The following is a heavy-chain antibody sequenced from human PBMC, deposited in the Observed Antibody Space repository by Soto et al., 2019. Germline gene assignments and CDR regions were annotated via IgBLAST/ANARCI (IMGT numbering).Heavy chain of an antibody. D-gene: IGHD3-3*01. CDR2: ITAENGNT. CDR1: GYSFTSYG. CDR3: SIVVLEWLPTSGFDY. J-gene: IGHJ4*01. V-gene: IGHV1-18*04. Sequence: QIQLVQSGAEVKKPGASVKVSCKASGYSFTSYGITWVRQAPGQGPEWLGWITAENGNTNYAQKFQGRGTMTTDTSTNTAYMELRGLRSDDTAVYDFSIVVLEWLPTSGFDYWGHGTLVTVSS.